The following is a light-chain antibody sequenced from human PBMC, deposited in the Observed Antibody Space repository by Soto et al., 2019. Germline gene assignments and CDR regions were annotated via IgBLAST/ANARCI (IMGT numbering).Light chain of an antibody. J-gene: IGKJ4*01. Sequence: DIQMTQSPSSLSAFVGDRVTISCRASQTIISYLNWYQQKPGKAPKLLIYSASILQSGVPSRFSGGGSGTDFTLTISSLQPEDFATYHCQQSYSTPLTFGGGTKVEIK. CDR3: QQSYSTPLT. CDR2: SAS. V-gene: IGKV1-39*01. CDR1: QTIISY.